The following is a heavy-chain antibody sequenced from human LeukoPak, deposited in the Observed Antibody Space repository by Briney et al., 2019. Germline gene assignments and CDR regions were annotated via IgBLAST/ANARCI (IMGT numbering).Heavy chain of an antibody. CDR3: ARRSGTNYALDF. V-gene: IGHV3-23*01. CDR2: ISGSGDTT. D-gene: IGHD1-26*01. J-gene: IGHJ4*02. Sequence: GGSLRLSCAASGFTFSSYAMRWVRQAPGKGLEWVSGISGSGDTTDYADSVKGRFTISRDNSKNTPYLQMNSLRAEDTALYYCARRSGTNYALDFWGQGTLVTVSS. CDR1: GFTFSSYA.